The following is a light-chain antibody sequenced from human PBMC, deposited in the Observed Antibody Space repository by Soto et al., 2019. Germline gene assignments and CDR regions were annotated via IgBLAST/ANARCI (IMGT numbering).Light chain of an antibody. V-gene: IGKV3-15*01. J-gene: IGKJ1*01. CDR1: QSVSTN. Sequence: ETVMTQSPATLSLSPGERATLSCRASQSVSTNLAWYQHKPGQAPRLLISGASTRATGLPARFSGSGSGTEFTLTISSLQSEDFAVYYCQQYNNWPGTFGQGTKVDIK. CDR2: GAS. CDR3: QQYNNWPGT.